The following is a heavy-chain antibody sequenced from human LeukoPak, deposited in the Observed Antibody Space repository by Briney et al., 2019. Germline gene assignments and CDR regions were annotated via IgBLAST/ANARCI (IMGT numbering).Heavy chain of an antibody. J-gene: IGHJ5*02. D-gene: IGHD2-2*01. CDR1: GYTFTSYY. Sequence: GASVKVSCKASGYTFTSYYMHWVRQAPGQGLEWMGIINPSGGSTSYAQKFQGRVTMTRDTSTSTVYMELSSLRSEDTAVYYCARDDIVVVPAATSRGWFDPWGQGTLVTVSS. CDR2: INPSGGST. V-gene: IGHV1-46*01. CDR3: ARDDIVVVPAATSRGWFDP.